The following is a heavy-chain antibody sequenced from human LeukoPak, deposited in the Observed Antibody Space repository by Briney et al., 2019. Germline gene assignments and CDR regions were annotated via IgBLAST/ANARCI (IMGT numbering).Heavy chain of an antibody. CDR2: VNQIGST. Sequence: SETLSLTCAVCGGSFSGYYWSWVRQPPGKGLEWMGEVNQIGSTNYNPSLTRRVSISVEPSKNQCSLKLSSVTAADTAVYYCASLGSGSYSRKNWYFDLWGRGTLVTVSS. CDR1: GGSFSGYY. D-gene: IGHD3-10*01. V-gene: IGHV4-34*01. J-gene: IGHJ2*01. CDR3: ASLGSGSYSRKNWYFDL.